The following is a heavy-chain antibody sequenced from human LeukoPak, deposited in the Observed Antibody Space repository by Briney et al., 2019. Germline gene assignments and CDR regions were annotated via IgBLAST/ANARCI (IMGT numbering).Heavy chain of an antibody. CDR2: IFYSGST. J-gene: IGHJ4*02. D-gene: IGHD3-16*02. V-gene: IGHV4-30-4*08. CDR1: GGSISSGGYY. Sequence: SQTLSLTCTVSGGSISSGGYYWSWIRQPPGKGLEWIGYIFYSGSTYYNPSLKSRVTISVDTSKNQFSLKLSSVTAADTAVYYCARTLITFGGVIVTRPYYFDYWGQGTLVTVSS. CDR3: ARTLITFGGVIVTRPYYFDY.